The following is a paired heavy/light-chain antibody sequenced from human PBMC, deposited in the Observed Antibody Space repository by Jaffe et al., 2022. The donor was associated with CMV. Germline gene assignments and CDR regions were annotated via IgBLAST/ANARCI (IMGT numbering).Light chain of an antibody. CDR3: QQRSNWPSKLT. J-gene: IGKJ4*01. CDR1: QSVSSY. Sequence: EIVLTQSPATLSLSPGERATLSCRASQSVSSYLAWYQQKPGQAPRLLIYDASNRATGIPARFSGSGSGTDFTLTISSLEPEDFAVYYCQQRSNWPSKLTFGGGTKVEIK. V-gene: IGKV3-11*01. CDR2: DAS.
Heavy chain of an antibody. V-gene: IGHV4-34*01. Sequence: QVQLQQWGAGLLKPSETLSLTCAVYGGSFSGYYWSWIRQPPGKGLEWIGEINHSGSTNYNPSLKSRVTISVDTSKNQFSLKLSSVTAADTAVYYCARASLLWFGELSDPYYYYYGMDVWGQGTTVTVSS. J-gene: IGHJ6*02. CDR1: GGSFSGYY. CDR3: ARASLLWFGELSDPYYYYYGMDV. CDR2: INHSGST. D-gene: IGHD3-10*01.